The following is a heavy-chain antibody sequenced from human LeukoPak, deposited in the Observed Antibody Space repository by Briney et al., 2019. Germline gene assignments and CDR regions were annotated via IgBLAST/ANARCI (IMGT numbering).Heavy chain of an antibody. D-gene: IGHD3-10*01. CDR1: GGSFSGYY. Sequence: SETLSLTCAVYGGSFSGYYWSWIRQPPGKGLEWIGEINHSGSTNYNPSLKSRVTISVDTSKNQFSLKLSSVTAADTAVYYCARGPTQWFGESPNWFDPWGQGTLVTVSS. CDR3: ARGPTQWFGESPNWFDP. J-gene: IGHJ5*02. CDR2: INHSGST. V-gene: IGHV4-34*01.